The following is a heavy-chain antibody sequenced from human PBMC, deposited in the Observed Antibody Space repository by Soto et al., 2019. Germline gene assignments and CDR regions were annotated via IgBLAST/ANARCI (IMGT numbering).Heavy chain of an antibody. D-gene: IGHD1-26*01. CDR3: ARGEQYSGRIFDY. J-gene: IGHJ4*01. V-gene: IGHV6-1*01. Sequence: QVQLQQSGPGLVKPSQTLSLTCAITGDSVSSNIAGWSWVRQSPSRGLEWLGRTYYRSKWYYEYAVSVRGRITINPDTSKNQYPLQLNSVTPEDTAVYFCARGEQYSGRIFDYWGQGTLVTVSS. CDR1: GDSVSSNIAG. CDR2: TYYRSKWYY.